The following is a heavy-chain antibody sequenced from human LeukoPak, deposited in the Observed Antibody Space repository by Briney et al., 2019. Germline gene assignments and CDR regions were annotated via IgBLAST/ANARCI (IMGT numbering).Heavy chain of an antibody. CDR3: ARGLYYYDRSSYLNWFDP. Sequence: GASVHVSCMASRYTLTSYNMHWVRPAPGQGLEWMGIINPSGGSTSYAQKFQGRVTMTRDTSTSTVYMELSSLRSEDTAVYYCARGLYYYDRSSYLNWFDPWGQGTLVTVSS. J-gene: IGHJ5*02. V-gene: IGHV1-46*01. D-gene: IGHD3-22*01. CDR2: INPSGGST. CDR1: RYTLTSYN.